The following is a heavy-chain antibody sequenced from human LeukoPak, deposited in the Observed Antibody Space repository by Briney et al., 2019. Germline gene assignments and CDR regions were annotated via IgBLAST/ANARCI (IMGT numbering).Heavy chain of an antibody. J-gene: IGHJ4*02. CDR2: IKQDGSAK. V-gene: IGHV3-7*01. CDR1: GFTFSGYW. CDR3: APYSSSQGSLDY. D-gene: IGHD6-6*01. Sequence: GGSLRLSCVASGFTFSGYWMTWVRQAPGKGLEWVANIKQDGSAKYYVDSVKGRSTISRDNAKNSLYLQMNSLRAEDTAVYYCAPYSSSQGSLDYWGQGTLVTVSS.